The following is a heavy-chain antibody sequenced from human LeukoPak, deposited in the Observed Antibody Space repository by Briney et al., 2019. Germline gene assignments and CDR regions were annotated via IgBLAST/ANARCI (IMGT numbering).Heavy chain of an antibody. J-gene: IGHJ4*02. CDR2: ISYDGSNK. CDR1: GFTFSIYA. D-gene: IGHD3-3*01. V-gene: IGHV3-30-3*01. CDR3: ARDPSITIFGVAQRHFDY. Sequence: GGSLRLSCAASGFTFSIYAMHWVRKAPGKGLERVAVISYDGSNKYYADSVKGRFTISRDNSKNTLYLQMNSLRAEDTAVYYCARDPSITIFGVAQRHFDYWGQGTLVTVSS.